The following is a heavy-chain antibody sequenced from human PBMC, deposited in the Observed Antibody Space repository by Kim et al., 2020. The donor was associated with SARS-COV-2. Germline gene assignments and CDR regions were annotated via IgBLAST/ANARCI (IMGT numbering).Heavy chain of an antibody. V-gene: IGHV3-7*03. CDR3: AGGSGWLTVL. D-gene: IGHD6-19*01. CDR1: GFAFNEFW. CDR2: IRKDGSEK. J-gene: IGHJ4*02. Sequence: GGSLRLSCEGSGFAFNEFWINWVRQAPGKGLEWVAIIRKDGSEKIYVDSVKGRFTISRDNAKHSVYLQMNSLRADDTAVYFCAGGSGWLTVLWGQGIAVT.